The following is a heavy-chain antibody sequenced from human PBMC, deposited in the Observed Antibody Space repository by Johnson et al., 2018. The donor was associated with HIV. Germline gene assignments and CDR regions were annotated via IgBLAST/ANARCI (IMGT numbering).Heavy chain of an antibody. D-gene: IGHD2-21*01. CDR3: AKGLCGAFDI. J-gene: IGHJ3*02. V-gene: IGHV3-30*18. CDR1: GFTFSSYG. Sequence: QEQLVESGGGVVQPGRSLRLSCAASGFTFSSYGMHWVRQAPGKGLEWVAVISYDGSNKYYADSVKGRFTISRDNSKNTLYLQMNSLRAEDTAVYYCAKGLCGAFDIWGQGTRVTVSS. CDR2: ISYDGSNK.